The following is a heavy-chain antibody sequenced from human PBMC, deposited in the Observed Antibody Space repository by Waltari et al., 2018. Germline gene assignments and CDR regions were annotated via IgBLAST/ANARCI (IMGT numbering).Heavy chain of an antibody. CDR3: ATDPVEVGIYYYSGMDV. V-gene: IGHV1-24*01. Sequence: QVQVVQSGAEVKKPGASVKVSCKVSGYTLTALSIHWVRQAPGKGLEWMGGFDPEAGETIYAQKFQGRVTMTEDTSTDTAYMELSSLRSEDTAIYYCATDPVEVGIYYYSGMDVWGQGTTVTVSS. CDR1: GYTLTALS. CDR2: FDPEAGET. D-gene: IGHD1-20*01. J-gene: IGHJ6*02.